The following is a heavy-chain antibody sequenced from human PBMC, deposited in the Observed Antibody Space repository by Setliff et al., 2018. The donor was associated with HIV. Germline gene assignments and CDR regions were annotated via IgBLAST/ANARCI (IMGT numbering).Heavy chain of an antibody. J-gene: IGHJ3*02. Sequence: GASVKVSCKASGYTFTDYYMHWMRRAPGQGLEWMGWMNPNSGVSGYALKFHDRVTMTRDTSITTLYMELSSLTYEDTAVYYCARGRHSGTYEAFDIWGPGTMVTV. D-gene: IGHD1-26*01. V-gene: IGHV1-8*02. CDR1: GYTFTDYY. CDR3: ARGRHSGTYEAFDI. CDR2: MNPNSGVS.